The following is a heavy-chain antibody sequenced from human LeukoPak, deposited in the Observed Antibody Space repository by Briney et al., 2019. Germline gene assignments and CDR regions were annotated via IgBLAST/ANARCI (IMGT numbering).Heavy chain of an antibody. Sequence: PSETLSLTCTVSGGSITSTSYYWGWIRQPPGKGLQWIGSIYYSGSTYYNPSLKRRATISVDTSKNQFSLKLSSVTAADTAVYYCARFLLLWFGELSSYFDYWGQGTLVTVSS. D-gene: IGHD3-10*01. CDR2: IYYSGST. V-gene: IGHV4-39*01. CDR3: ARFLLLWFGELSSYFDY. CDR1: GGSITSTSYY. J-gene: IGHJ4*02.